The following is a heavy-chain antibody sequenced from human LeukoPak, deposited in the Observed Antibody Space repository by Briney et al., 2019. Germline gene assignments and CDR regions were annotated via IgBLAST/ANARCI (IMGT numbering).Heavy chain of an antibody. CDR2: ISTNGGRT. V-gene: IGHV3-64*01. CDR3: ARGYPLSTTAAGTYFQH. CDR1: GFTFSSYV. D-gene: IGHD6-13*01. Sequence: GESLRLSCAASGFTFSSYVMHWVRQAPGKGLEYVSVISTNGGRTYYGNSVKGRFTISRDNSKNTLYLQMGSLRPEDMAVYYCARGYPLSTTAAGTYFQHWGQGTLVTVSS. J-gene: IGHJ1*01.